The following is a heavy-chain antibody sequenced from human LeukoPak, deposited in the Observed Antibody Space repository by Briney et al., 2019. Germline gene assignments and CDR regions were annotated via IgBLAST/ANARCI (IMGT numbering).Heavy chain of an antibody. J-gene: IGHJ4*02. CDR1: GYTFTDYY. CDR3: ARDDSSGYYPY. CDR2: INPNSGGT. D-gene: IGHD3-22*01. Sequence: GASVKVSCKASGYTFTDYYMHWVRQAPGQGLEWMGWINPNSGGTNYAQKFQGRVTMTRDTSITTAYMELSSLRSEDTAVYYCARDDSSGYYPYWGQGTLVTVSS. V-gene: IGHV1-2*02.